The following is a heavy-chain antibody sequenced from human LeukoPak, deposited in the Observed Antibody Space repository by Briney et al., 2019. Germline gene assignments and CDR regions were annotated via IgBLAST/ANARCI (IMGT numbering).Heavy chain of an antibody. Sequence: GGSLRLSCAASGFTVSSNYMGWVRQAPGKGLEWVSVIYSGGSTYYADSVKGRFTISRDNSKNTLYLQMNSLRAEDTAVYYCARDRVGPNIGGMDVWGQGTTVTVSS. J-gene: IGHJ6*02. CDR2: IYSGGST. V-gene: IGHV3-66*01. CDR3: ARDRVGPNIGGMDV. D-gene: IGHD1-26*01. CDR1: GFTVSSNY.